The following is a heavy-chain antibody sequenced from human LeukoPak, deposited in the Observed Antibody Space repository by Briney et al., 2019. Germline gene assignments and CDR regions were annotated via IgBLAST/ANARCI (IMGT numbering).Heavy chain of an antibody. D-gene: IGHD2-2*01. CDR1: GFTFSSYA. CDR2: ISGSGGST. Sequence: GGSLRLSCAASGFTFSSYAMSWVRQAPGKGLEWVSAISGSGGSTYYADSVKGRFTISRDNSKNTLYLQMNSLRAEDTAVYYCAKDRFRYCSSTSCYHMDVWGKGTTVTVSS. V-gene: IGHV3-23*01. J-gene: IGHJ6*03. CDR3: AKDRFRYCSSTSCYHMDV.